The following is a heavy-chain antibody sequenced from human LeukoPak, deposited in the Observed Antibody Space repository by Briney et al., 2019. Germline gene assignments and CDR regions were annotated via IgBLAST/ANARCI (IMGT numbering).Heavy chain of an antibody. CDR3: ARDTYCSGGSCYYYMDV. CDR2: ISAYNGNT. J-gene: IGHJ6*03. D-gene: IGHD2-15*01. Sequence: ASVKVSCKASGYTFTSYGISWVQQAPGQGLEWMGWISAYNGNTNYAQKLQGRVTMTTDTSTSTAYMELRSLRSDDTAVYYCARDTYCSGGSCYYYMDVWGKGTTVTVSS. V-gene: IGHV1-18*01. CDR1: GYTFTSYG.